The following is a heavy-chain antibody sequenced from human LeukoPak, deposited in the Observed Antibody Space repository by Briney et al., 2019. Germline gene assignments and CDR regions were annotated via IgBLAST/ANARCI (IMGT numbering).Heavy chain of an antibody. D-gene: IGHD3-16*02. J-gene: IGHJ4*02. Sequence: GGSLRFSCAASGFTFSSYSMNWVRQAPGKGLEWVSSISSSSSYIYYADSVKGRFTISRDNAKNSLYLQMNSLRAEDTAVYFYAKDFSTDEYLWGIYRAFDYWGQGTLVTVSS. CDR2: ISSSSSYI. CDR1: GFTFSSYS. CDR3: AKDFSTDEYLWGIYRAFDY. V-gene: IGHV3-21*04.